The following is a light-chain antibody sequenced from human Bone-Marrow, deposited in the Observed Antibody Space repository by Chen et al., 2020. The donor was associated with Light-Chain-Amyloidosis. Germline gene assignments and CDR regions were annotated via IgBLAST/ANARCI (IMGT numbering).Light chain of an antibody. CDR1: QSVNNY. V-gene: IGKV3-11*01. Sequence: EIVLTQSPGTLSLSPGERATLSCRASQSVNNYLAWYQQKPGQAPKLLIYDAYNRAAGIPDRFSGSGSGTDFTLTISSLEPEDFAVYYCQRRASWPGTFGPGTKVDIK. J-gene: IGKJ3*01. CDR2: DAY. CDR3: QRRASWPGT.